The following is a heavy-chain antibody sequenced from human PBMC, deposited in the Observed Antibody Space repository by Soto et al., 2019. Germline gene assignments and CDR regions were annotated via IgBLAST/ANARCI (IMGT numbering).Heavy chain of an antibody. CDR3: AREKYPLLWVSDP. J-gene: IGHJ5*02. CDR1: GFTFSDHY. V-gene: IGHV3-11*06. Sequence: GGSLRLSCAASGFTFSDHYMTWIRQAPGEGLEWVSYISGTGSYTNYADSVRGRFTISRDNAKNSLYLQMNRLRAEDTAVYYCAREKYPLLWVSDPWGQGTLVTVSS. D-gene: IGHD2-2*01. CDR2: ISGTGSYT.